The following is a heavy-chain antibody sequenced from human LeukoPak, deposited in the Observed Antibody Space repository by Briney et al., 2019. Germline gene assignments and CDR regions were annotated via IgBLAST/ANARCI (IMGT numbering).Heavy chain of an antibody. CDR1: RYTFTGYY. V-gene: IGHV1-2*02. CDR2: INPNSGGT. Sequence: ASVKVSYKASRYTFTGYYMHWVRQAPGHGLEWMGWINPNSGGTKYAQKFQGRVTMTRDTSISTAYMELSRLRSDDTAVYYCAREGAMVRGVMAYYYMDVWGKGTTVTISS. CDR3: AREGAMVRGVMAYYYMDV. D-gene: IGHD3-10*01. J-gene: IGHJ6*03.